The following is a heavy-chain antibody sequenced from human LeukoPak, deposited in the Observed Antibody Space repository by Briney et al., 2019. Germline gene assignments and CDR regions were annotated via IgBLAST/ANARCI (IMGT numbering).Heavy chain of an antibody. J-gene: IGHJ4*02. V-gene: IGHV3-48*01. CDR1: GFTFSSYS. CDR2: ISSSSSTI. CDR3: TRDSLRCSSSTCYREEY. D-gene: IGHD2-2*01. Sequence: PGGSLRLSCAASGFTFSSYSMNWVRQAPGKGLEWVSYISSSSSTIYYADSVKGRFTISRDNSKNTLYLQMNRLRAEDTAFYYCTRDSLRCSSSTCYREEYWGQGTLVTVSS.